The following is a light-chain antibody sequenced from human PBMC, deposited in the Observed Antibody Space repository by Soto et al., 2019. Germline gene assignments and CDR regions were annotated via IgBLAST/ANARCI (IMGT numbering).Light chain of an antibody. Sequence: EIVFTQSPVTLSLSPGERATLSCRASQSVRSSHLAWYQQMPGQAPRLLIYGTSNRATGIPDRFSGSGSGTDFTLTISRLEPEDFAVYYCQQYSSSPLTFGGGTKVDIK. J-gene: IGKJ4*01. CDR3: QQYSSSPLT. V-gene: IGKV3-20*01. CDR2: GTS. CDR1: QSVRSSH.